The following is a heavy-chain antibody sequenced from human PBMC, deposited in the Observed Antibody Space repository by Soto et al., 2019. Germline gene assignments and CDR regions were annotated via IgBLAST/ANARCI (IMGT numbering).Heavy chain of an antibody. CDR1: GGSISSYY. CDR3: ARVYSSSWGNWFDP. V-gene: IGHV4-59*01. J-gene: IGHJ5*02. Sequence: QVQLQESGPGLVKPSETLSLTCTVSGGSISSYYWSWIRQPPGKGLEWIGYIYYSGSTNYNPSLKSRVTISVDTSKNQFSLKLRSVTAADTAVYYCARVYSSSWGNWFDPWGQGTLVTVSS. D-gene: IGHD6-13*01. CDR2: IYYSGST.